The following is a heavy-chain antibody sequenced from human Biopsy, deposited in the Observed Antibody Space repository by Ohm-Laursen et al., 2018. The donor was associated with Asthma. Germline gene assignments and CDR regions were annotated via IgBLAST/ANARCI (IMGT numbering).Heavy chain of an antibody. CDR3: ARGQGRGIQLWSLDP. Sequence: GTLSLTCTLSGGSFSSYYWSWLRQSPGKGLEWIGYIHNTGNTNYNPSLKSRVTISLDTSTNLFSLRLSFVTAADSAVYFCARGQGRGIQLWSLDPWGQGILVTVSS. CDR1: GGSFSSYY. V-gene: IGHV4-59*01. D-gene: IGHD5-18*01. J-gene: IGHJ5*02. CDR2: IHNTGNT.